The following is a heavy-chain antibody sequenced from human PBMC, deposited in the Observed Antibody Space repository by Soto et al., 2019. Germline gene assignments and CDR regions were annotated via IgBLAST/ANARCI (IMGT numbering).Heavy chain of an antibody. Sequence: QVQLLQSGAEVKKPGASVKVSCKASGYTFPSYHISWVRQATGQGLEWMGWMHPYTGNTAYAQKYEGRPTMRTNSTISASYMELSSLTSEETAVYYCAREQDYGDYGDYWGQGPLVTVSS. J-gene: IGHJ4*02. D-gene: IGHD4-17*01. CDR1: GYTFPSYH. CDR3: AREQDYGDYGDY. CDR2: MHPYTGNT. V-gene: IGHV1-8*01.